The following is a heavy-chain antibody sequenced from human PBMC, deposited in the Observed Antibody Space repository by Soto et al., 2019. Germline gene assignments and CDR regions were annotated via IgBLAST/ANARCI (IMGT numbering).Heavy chain of an antibody. Sequence: PSETLSLTCTVSGGSVSSGSYYWSWIRQPPGKGLEWIGYIYYSGSTNYNPSLKSRVTISVDTSKNQFSLKLSSVTAADTAVYYCASSPEVPIAAAGTYLDYWGQGTLVTVSS. D-gene: IGHD6-13*01. V-gene: IGHV4-61*01. J-gene: IGHJ4*02. CDR3: ASSPEVPIAAAGTYLDY. CDR2: IYYSGST. CDR1: GGSVSSGSYY.